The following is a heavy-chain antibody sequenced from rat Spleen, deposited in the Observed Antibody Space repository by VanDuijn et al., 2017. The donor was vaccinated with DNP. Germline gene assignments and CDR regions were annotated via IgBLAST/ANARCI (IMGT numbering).Heavy chain of an antibody. CDR2: IGSDGYAP. CDR3: VRWNSGHFEN. J-gene: IGHJ2*01. D-gene: IGHD4-3*01. CDR1: GFTFSHYY. V-gene: IGHV5-22*01. Sequence: EVQLVESGGGLVQPGRSMKLSCAASGFTFSHYYMAWVRQAPTKGLEWVAYIGSDGYAPYYGDSVKGRFTISRDNAKSTLYLQMNSLRSEDMATYYCVRWNSGHFENWGQGVMVTVSS.